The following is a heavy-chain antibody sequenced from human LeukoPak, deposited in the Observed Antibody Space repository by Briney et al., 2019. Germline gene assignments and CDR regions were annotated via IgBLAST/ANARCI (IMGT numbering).Heavy chain of an antibody. CDR3: ARHPNYYYYYMDV. CDR1: GDSISSSNYY. CDR2: LHYSGST. Sequence: SETLSLTCTVSGDSISSSNYYWGWIRQPPGKGLEWIGSLHYSGSTYYNPSLKSRVTISVDTSKNQFSPKLSSVTAADTAVYYCARHPNYYYYYMDVWGKGTTVTISS. V-gene: IGHV4-39*01. J-gene: IGHJ6*03.